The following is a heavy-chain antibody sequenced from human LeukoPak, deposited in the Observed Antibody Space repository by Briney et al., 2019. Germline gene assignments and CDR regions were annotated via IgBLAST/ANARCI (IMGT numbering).Heavy chain of an antibody. Sequence: SETLSLTCAVYGGSFSGYYWSWIRQPPGKGREWMGEINLSGSTNYNPSLKSRVTISVDTSKNQFSLTQSSVTAADTAVYYCASRLRDGYNFDYWAQGTLVTVSS. CDR1: GGSFSGYY. V-gene: IGHV4-34*01. CDR2: INLSGST. CDR3: ASRLRDGYNFDY. J-gene: IGHJ4*02. D-gene: IGHD5-24*01.